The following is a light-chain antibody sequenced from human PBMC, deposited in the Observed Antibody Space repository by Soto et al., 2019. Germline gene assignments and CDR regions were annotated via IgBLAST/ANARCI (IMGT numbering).Light chain of an antibody. J-gene: IGKJ5*01. V-gene: IGKV3-15*01. CDR2: GAS. CDR1: QSVSSN. CDR3: QQYNNWPIT. Sequence: EIVMTQSPATLSVSPGERATLSCRASQSVSSNLAWYQQKPGQAPRLLIYGASTRATGVPARFRGSGSGTEFTLTISSLQSEDCAVYYCQQYNNWPITFGQGTRLDIK.